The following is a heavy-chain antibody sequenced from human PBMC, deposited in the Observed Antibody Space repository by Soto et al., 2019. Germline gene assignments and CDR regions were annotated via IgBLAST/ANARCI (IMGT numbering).Heavy chain of an antibody. CDR3: AKVGPPYSSGLYRFFDY. J-gene: IGHJ4*02. Sequence: EVQLLESGGGLVQPGGSLRLSCAASGFTFSSYAMSWVRQAPGKGLEWVSAISGSGGSTYYADSVKGRFTISRDNSKNMLYLQMNSLRAEDTAVYYCAKVGPPYSSGLYRFFDYWGQGTLVTVSS. CDR2: ISGSGGST. CDR1: GFTFSSYA. D-gene: IGHD6-19*01. V-gene: IGHV3-23*01.